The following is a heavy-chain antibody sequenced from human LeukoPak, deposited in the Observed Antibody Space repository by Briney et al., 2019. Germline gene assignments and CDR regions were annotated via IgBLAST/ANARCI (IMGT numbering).Heavy chain of an antibody. J-gene: IGHJ4*02. CDR3: ARLRTGRYCTNGVCDTRGGRTRWYDY. V-gene: IGHV4-4*09. CDR1: GGSISRYY. Sequence: SETLSLTCTVSGGSISRYYWSWIRQPPGKGLEWIGYIYTSGSTNYNPSLKSRVTISVDTSKNQLSLTLSSVTAEETAVYYGARLRTGRYCTNGVCDTRGGRTRWYDYWGQGTLVTVSS. D-gene: IGHD2-8*01. CDR2: IYTSGST.